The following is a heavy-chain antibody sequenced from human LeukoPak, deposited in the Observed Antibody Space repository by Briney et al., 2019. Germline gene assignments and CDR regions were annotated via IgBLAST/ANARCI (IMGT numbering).Heavy chain of an antibody. J-gene: IGHJ4*02. Sequence: ASETLSLTCTVSGGSISSYYWSWIRQPPGKGLEWIGYIYYSGSTNYNPSLKSRVTISVDTSKNQFSLKLSSVTAADTAVYYCASGLVAAAGTPDYWGQGTLVTVSS. CDR2: IYYSGST. CDR1: GGSISSYY. D-gene: IGHD6-13*01. CDR3: ASGLVAAAGTPDY. V-gene: IGHV4-59*12.